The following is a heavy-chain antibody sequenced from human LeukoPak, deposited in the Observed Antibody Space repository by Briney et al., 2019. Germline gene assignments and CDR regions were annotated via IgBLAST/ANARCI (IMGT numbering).Heavy chain of an antibody. V-gene: IGHV3-48*03. J-gene: IGHJ3*02. CDR2: TSSSGSTI. CDR1: GFTFRSYE. CDR3: ARVRYDVLTGYRPYHDAFDI. Sequence: GGSLRLSCAASGFTFRSYEMNWVRQAPGKGLEWVSYTSSSGSTIYYADSVKGRFTISRDNAKNSLYLQMNSLRAEDTAVYYCARVRYDVLTGYRPYHDAFDIWGQGTMVTVSS. D-gene: IGHD3-9*01.